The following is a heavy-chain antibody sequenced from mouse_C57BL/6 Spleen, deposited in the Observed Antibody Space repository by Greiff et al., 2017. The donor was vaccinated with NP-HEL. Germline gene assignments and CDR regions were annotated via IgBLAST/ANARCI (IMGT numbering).Heavy chain of an antibody. J-gene: IGHJ3*01. CDR2: IRNKANGYTT. CDR3: AREGFTWFAY. V-gene: IGHV7-3*01. CDR1: GFTFTDYY. Sequence: EVKLVESGGGLVQPGGSLSLSCAASGFTFTDYYMSWVRQPPGKALEWLGFIRNKANGYTTEYSASVKGRFTISRDNSQSILYLQMNALMAEDSATYYCAREGFTWFAYWGQGTLVTVSA.